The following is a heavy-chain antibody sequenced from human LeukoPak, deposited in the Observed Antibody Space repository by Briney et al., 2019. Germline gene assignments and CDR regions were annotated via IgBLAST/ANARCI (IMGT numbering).Heavy chain of an antibody. Sequence: QTGGSLRLSCAASGFTFSSYWMSWVRQAPGKGLEWVANIKQDGSEKYYVDSVKGRFTISRDNAKNTLYLQMNSLRAEDTAVYYCARDRGYYDSSGYYYSKGYYYYMDVWGKGTTVTVSS. CDR3: ARDRGYYDSSGYYYSKGYYYYMDV. CDR1: GFTFSSYW. V-gene: IGHV3-7*01. J-gene: IGHJ6*03. D-gene: IGHD3-22*01. CDR2: IKQDGSEK.